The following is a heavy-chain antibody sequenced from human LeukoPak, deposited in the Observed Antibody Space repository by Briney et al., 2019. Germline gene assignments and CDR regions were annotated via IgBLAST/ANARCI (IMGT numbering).Heavy chain of an antibody. J-gene: IGHJ4*02. CDR3: VSGFWEWLY. CDR2: IKQDGSEM. Sequence: GGSLRLSCAASGFTFSSYWMSWVRQAPGKGLEWVANIKQDGSEMLYVDSVKGRFTISRDNAKNSLYLQMNNLRAEDTAVYFCVSGFWEWLYWGQGTLVTVSS. V-gene: IGHV3-7*01. D-gene: IGHD3-3*01. CDR1: GFTFSSYW.